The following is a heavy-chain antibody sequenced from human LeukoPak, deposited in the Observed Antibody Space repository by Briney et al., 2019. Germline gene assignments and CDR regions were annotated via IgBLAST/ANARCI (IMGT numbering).Heavy chain of an antibody. CDR3: AGSWFYRDYFEY. CDR1: GFPFSSYG. J-gene: IGHJ4*02. D-gene: IGHD3-10*01. Sequence: GRSLRLSCAASGFPFSSYGMHWVRQAPGKGQGWVAVLSYDGSNEYYADSVKGRFTISRDNSKNTMYLQMNSLRIEDTAVYYCAGSWFYRDYFEYWGQGTLVTVSS. CDR2: LSYDGSNE. V-gene: IGHV3-30*03.